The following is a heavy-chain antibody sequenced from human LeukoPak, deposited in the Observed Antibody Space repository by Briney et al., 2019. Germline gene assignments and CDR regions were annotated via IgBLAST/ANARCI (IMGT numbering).Heavy chain of an antibody. J-gene: IGHJ3*02. Sequence: GGSLRLSCAASGFTFSSYGMHWVRQAPGKGLEWVVFIRYDGSNKYYADSVKGRFTISRDNSKNTLYLQMNSLRAEDTAVYYCAKDGYDFWSGSTGAFDIWGQGTMVTVSS. CDR2: IRYDGSNK. CDR3: AKDGYDFWSGSTGAFDI. CDR1: GFTFSSYG. V-gene: IGHV3-30*02. D-gene: IGHD3-3*01.